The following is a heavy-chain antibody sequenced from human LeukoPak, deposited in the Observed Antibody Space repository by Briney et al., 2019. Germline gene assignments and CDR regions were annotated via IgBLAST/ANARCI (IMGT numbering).Heavy chain of an antibody. Sequence: PSETLSLTCAVYGGSFRGYYWSWIRQPPGKGLEWIGEINHSGSTNYNPSLKSRVTISVDTSKNQFSLKLSSVTAADTAVYYCARVGLWSGYRIDYWGQGTLVTVSS. CDR1: GGSFRGYY. D-gene: IGHD3-3*01. J-gene: IGHJ4*02. CDR2: INHSGST. V-gene: IGHV4-34*01. CDR3: ARVGLWSGYRIDY.